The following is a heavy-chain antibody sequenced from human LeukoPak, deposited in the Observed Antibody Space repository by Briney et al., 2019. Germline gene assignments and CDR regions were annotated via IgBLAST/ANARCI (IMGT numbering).Heavy chain of an antibody. D-gene: IGHD6-13*01. CDR3: ARDRIAATGENWFDP. J-gene: IGHJ5*02. Sequence: KTSETLSLTCTVSGGSITSYYWSWIRQPAGKGLEWIGRIYTSGSTNYNPSLKSRVTMSVDTSKNQFSLKLSSVTAADTAVNYCARDRIAATGENWFDPWGQGTLVTVSS. V-gene: IGHV4-4*07. CDR1: GGSITSYY. CDR2: IYTSGST.